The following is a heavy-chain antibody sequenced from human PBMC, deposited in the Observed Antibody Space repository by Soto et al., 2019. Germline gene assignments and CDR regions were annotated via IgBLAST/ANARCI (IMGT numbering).Heavy chain of an antibody. Sequence: SETLALTCTVSGGSIGSNIYYWGWIRQPPGKGLEWIGNIHYSGSTYYDSSLKSRVTISVDTSKNQFSLKLSSVTAADTAVYYCASQPYYDSSGYYVVYWGQATLVSVSS. CDR2: IHYSGST. CDR1: GGSIGSNIYY. J-gene: IGHJ4*02. CDR3: ASQPYYDSSGYYVVY. V-gene: IGHV4-39*01. D-gene: IGHD3-22*01.